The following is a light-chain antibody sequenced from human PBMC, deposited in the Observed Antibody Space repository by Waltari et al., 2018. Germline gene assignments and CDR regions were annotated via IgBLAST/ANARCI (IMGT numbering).Light chain of an antibody. CDR1: QSISNW. J-gene: IGKJ4*01. CDR3: QQYNSYSLLT. V-gene: IGKV1-5*03. CDR2: KAS. Sequence: DIQMTQSPSTLSASVGDRFTITCRASQSISNWLAWYQQKPGKAPKLLIYKASTLEGGGPSRFSGSGSGTEFTLTLSSLQPDDFATYYCQQYNSYSLLTFGGGTKVEIK.